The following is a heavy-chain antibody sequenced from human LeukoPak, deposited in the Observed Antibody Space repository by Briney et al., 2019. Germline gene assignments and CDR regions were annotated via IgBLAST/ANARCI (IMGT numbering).Heavy chain of an antibody. CDR3: AKGGTTVVDY. Sequence: GGSLRLSCAASGFTFSSYWMGWVRQAPGKRLEWVANMNIDGSEKYYADSVKGRFTISRDNAKNTLYLQMNSLRAEDTAVYYCAKGGTTVVDYWGQGTLVTVSS. D-gene: IGHD4-23*01. CDR1: GFTFSSYW. CDR2: MNIDGSEK. V-gene: IGHV3-7*01. J-gene: IGHJ4*02.